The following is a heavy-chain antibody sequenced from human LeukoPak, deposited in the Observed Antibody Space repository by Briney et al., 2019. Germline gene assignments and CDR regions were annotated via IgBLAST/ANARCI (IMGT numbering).Heavy chain of an antibody. CDR1: GGSISSSSYY. CDR3: ARHRAAGLNYFDY. Sequence: PSETLSLTCTVSGGSISSSSYYWGWIRQPPGKGLEWIGSIYYSGSTYYNPSLKSRVTISEDTSKNQFSLKLSSVTAADTAVYYCARHRAAGLNYFDYWGQGTLVTVSS. D-gene: IGHD6-13*01. V-gene: IGHV4-39*01. CDR2: IYYSGST. J-gene: IGHJ4*02.